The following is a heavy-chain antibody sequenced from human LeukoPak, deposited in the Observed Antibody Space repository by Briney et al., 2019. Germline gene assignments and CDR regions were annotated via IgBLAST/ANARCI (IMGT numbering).Heavy chain of an antibody. V-gene: IGHV1-69*13. Sequence: SVEVSCKASGGTFSSYAISWVRQAPGQGLEWMGGIIPIFGTANYAQKFQGRVTITADESTSTAYMELSSLRSEDTAVYYCARVGVGYCSSTSCPRSYFDYWGQGTPVTVSS. J-gene: IGHJ4*02. D-gene: IGHD2-2*01. CDR1: GGTFSSYA. CDR3: ARVGVGYCSSTSCPRSYFDY. CDR2: IIPIFGTA.